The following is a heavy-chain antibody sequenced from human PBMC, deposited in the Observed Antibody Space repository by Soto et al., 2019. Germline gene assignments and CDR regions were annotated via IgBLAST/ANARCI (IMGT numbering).Heavy chain of an antibody. CDR3: ARESIATRSLAY. V-gene: IGHV1-8*01. CDR1: GYTFTSYD. D-gene: IGHD6-6*01. CDR2: MNPNSGNT. J-gene: IGHJ4*02. Sequence: ASVKVSCKASGYTFTSYDINWVRQATGEGLEWMGWMNPNSGNTGYAQKFQGRVTMTRNTSMSTAYMELSSLRSEDTAVYYCARESIATRSLAYWGQGTLVTVSS.